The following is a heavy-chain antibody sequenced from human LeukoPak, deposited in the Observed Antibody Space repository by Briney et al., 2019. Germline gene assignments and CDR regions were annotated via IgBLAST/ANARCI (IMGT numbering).Heavy chain of an antibody. CDR3: ARVTGSRGVKYYYYYMDV. Sequence: SETLSLTCTVSGGSISSGSYYWSWIRQPAGKGLEWIGRIYTSGSTNYNPSLKSRVTISVDTSKNQFSLKLSSVTAADTAVYYCARVTGSRGVKYYYYYMDVWGKGTTVTVSS. CDR1: GGSISSGSYY. CDR2: IYTSGST. J-gene: IGHJ6*03. D-gene: IGHD3-10*01. V-gene: IGHV4-61*02.